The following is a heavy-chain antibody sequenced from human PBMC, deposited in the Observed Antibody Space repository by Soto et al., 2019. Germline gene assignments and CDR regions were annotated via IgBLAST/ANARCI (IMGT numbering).Heavy chain of an antibody. V-gene: IGHV3-15*01. Sequence: LRLSCAVSGFTVSSAWMTWVRQAPGKGLEWVARIKSKTDGGTTDYAAPVRGRSTISRDDSKNTLYLQMDSLKTEDTAVYYCTTSPDPWGYWGQGTLVTVSS. D-gene: IGHD3-16*01. CDR1: GFTVSSAW. CDR2: IKSKTDGGTT. CDR3: TTSPDPWGY. J-gene: IGHJ4*02.